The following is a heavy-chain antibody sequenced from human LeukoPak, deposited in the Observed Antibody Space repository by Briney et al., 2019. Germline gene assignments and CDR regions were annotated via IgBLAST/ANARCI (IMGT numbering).Heavy chain of an antibody. Sequence: GGSLRLSCAASGFTFSSYGMHWVRQAPGKGLEWVAFIRYGGSNKYYADSVKGRFTISRDNSKNTLYLQMNSLRAEDTAVYYCAKIARQLIYYFDYWGQGTLVTVSS. V-gene: IGHV3-30*02. J-gene: IGHJ4*02. CDR3: AKIARQLIYYFDY. D-gene: IGHD2-21*01. CDR2: IRYGGSNK. CDR1: GFTFSSYG.